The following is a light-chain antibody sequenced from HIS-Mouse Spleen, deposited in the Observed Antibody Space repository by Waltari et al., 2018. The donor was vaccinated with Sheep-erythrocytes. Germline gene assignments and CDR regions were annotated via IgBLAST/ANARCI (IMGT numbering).Light chain of an antibody. CDR2: EVS. Sequence: QSALTQPPSASGSPGQSVPISCTGTSRDVGGSTYVSWYQQHPGKAPKRMIYEVSKRPSGVPDRFSGSKSGNTASLTVSGLQAEDEADYYCSSYAGSNNWVFGGGTKLTVL. CDR3: SSYAGSNNWV. V-gene: IGLV2-8*01. J-gene: IGLJ3*02. CDR1: SRDVGGSTY.